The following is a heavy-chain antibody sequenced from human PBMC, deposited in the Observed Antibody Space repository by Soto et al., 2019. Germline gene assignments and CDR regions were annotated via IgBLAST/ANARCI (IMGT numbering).Heavy chain of an antibody. Sequence: QVQLVESGGGVVQPGRSLRLSCAASGFIFSSYGMHWVRQAPGKGLEWVAVISYEGRHTYYADSVKGRFTITRDNSKNTLYLQMNSLRPEGTAVYYCAKEVHCGGGSCSWSEGFDYWGQGTLLTVSS. CDR3: AKEVHCGGGSCSWSEGFDY. CDR2: ISYEGRHT. V-gene: IGHV3-30*18. CDR1: GFIFSSYG. D-gene: IGHD2-15*01. J-gene: IGHJ4*02.